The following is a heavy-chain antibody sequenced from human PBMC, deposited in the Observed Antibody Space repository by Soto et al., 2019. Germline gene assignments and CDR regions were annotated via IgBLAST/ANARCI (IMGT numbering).Heavy chain of an antibody. Sequence: QVQLVQSGAEVKKPGSSVKVSCKASGGTFSSYAISWVRQAPGQGLEWMGGIIPIFGTANYAQKFQGRGTITADESTSTAYMELSSLRSEDTAEYYCAYSNLLRGVIIPTGWYFDYWGQGTLVTVSS. CDR1: GGTFSSYA. V-gene: IGHV1-69*01. D-gene: IGHD3-10*01. CDR3: AYSNLLRGVIIPTGWYFDY. J-gene: IGHJ4*02. CDR2: IIPIFGTA.